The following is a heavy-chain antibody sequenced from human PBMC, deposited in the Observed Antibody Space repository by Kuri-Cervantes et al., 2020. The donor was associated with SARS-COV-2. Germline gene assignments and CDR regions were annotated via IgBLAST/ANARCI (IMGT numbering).Heavy chain of an antibody. CDR2: ISGSDGRT. CDR3: ARDPTAHYDFWTGYYGNNWFDP. V-gene: IGHV3-23*01. Sequence: GESLKISCAASGFTFIGHAMNWVRQAPGKGLEWVSGISGSDGRTYYADSVKGRFTISRDNSKNTLYLEMNSLRAEDTAVYYCARDPTAHYDFWTGYYGNNWFDPWGQGTLVTVSS. D-gene: IGHD3-3*01. J-gene: IGHJ5*02. CDR1: GFTFIGHA.